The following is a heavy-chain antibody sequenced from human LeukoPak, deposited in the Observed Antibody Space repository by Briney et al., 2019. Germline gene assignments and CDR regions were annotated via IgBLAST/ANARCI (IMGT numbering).Heavy chain of an antibody. V-gene: IGHV1-69*13. J-gene: IGHJ4*02. CDR1: GGTFSSYA. CDR3: AGVLRYFDWLLGYDY. CDR2: IIPIIGTA. D-gene: IGHD3-9*01. Sequence: SVKVSCKASGGTFSSYAISWVRQAPGQGLEWMGGIIPIIGTANYAQKFQGRVTITADESTSTAYMELSSLRSEDTAVYYCAGVLRYFDWLLGYDYWGQGTLVTVSS.